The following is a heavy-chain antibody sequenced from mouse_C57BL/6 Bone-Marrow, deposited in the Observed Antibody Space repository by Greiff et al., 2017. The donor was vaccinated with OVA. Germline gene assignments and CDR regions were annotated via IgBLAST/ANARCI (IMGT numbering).Heavy chain of an antibody. CDR2: INPSSGYT. J-gene: IGHJ2*01. V-gene: IGHV1-7*01. D-gene: IGHD4-1*01. CDR3: ASDSHLGPGFFAY. Sequence: VQLQQSGAELAKPGASVKLSCKASGYTFTSYWMHWVKQRPGQGLEWIGYINPSSGYTKYNQKFKDKATLTADKSSSTAYLQLSSLTYEDSAVYYCASDSHLGPGFFAYWGQGTPLPVSS. CDR1: GYTFTSYW.